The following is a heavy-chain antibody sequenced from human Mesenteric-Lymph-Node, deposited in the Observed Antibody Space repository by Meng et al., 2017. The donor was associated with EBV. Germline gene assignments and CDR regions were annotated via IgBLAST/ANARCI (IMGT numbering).Heavy chain of an antibody. CDR3: ARGGGVLTPLDY. J-gene: IGHJ4*02. V-gene: IGHV4-4*02. D-gene: IGHD4-23*01. Sequence: QVAAPGLLNPSATLSLTCAVSGASITTGNWWSWVRQPPGKGLEWIGEIYHSGSTTYNPSLESRVTISVDASKNQFSLKLRSVTAADTAVYYSARGGGVLTPLDYWGQGGLVTVSS. CDR1: GASITTGNW. CDR2: IYHSGST.